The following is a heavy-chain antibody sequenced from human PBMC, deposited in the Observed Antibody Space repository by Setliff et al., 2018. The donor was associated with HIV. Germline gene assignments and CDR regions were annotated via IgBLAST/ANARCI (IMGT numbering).Heavy chain of an antibody. J-gene: IGHJ4*02. Sequence: ASVKVSCKASGYTFTTYAIHWVRQAPGQRLEFMGWINAGNGNTKYSQRFQGRVTITIDTSTSTAYMELRSLRSDDTAMYYCARNYYDRSGHHPDYWGQGTLVTVSS. V-gene: IGHV1-3*01. D-gene: IGHD3-22*01. CDR1: GYTFTTYA. CDR2: INAGNGNT. CDR3: ARNYYDRSGHHPDY.